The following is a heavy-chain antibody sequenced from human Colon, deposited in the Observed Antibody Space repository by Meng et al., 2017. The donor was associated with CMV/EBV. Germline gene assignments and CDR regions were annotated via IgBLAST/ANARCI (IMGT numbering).Heavy chain of an antibody. Sequence: GESLKISCAASRFTFSSYGMHWVRQAPGKGLEWVAFVHYDGSIKYYADSVKGRFSISRDSSKNTVYLHMSGLRGDDTAVYYCARAGDTVEVSDPLRDNYYYYGMDLWGQGTTVTVSS. J-gene: IGHJ6*02. CDR3: ARAGDTVEVSDPLRDNYYYYGMDL. V-gene: IGHV3-30*02. CDR1: RFTFSSYG. CDR2: VHYDGSIK. D-gene: IGHD2-15*01.